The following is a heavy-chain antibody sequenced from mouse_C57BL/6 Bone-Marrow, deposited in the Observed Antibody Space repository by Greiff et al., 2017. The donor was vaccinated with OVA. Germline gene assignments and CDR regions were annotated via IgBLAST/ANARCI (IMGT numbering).Heavy chain of an antibody. Sequence: QVQLQQSGPGLVKPSQSLFLTCSITGFPITSGYYWIWIRQSPGKPLEWMGYITHSGETFYNPSLQSPISITRETSKNQFFLQLNSVTTEDTAMYYCAGDRKGYWGQGTTLTVSS. CDR3: AGDRKGY. CDR1: GFPITSGYY. CDR2: ITHSGET. V-gene: IGHV12-3*01. J-gene: IGHJ2*01.